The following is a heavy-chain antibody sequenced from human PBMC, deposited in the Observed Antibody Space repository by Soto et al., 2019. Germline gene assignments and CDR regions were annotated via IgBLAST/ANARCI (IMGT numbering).Heavy chain of an antibody. CDR2: ISNSVNT. J-gene: IGHJ5*02. CDR3: ARTGSTWYRWFDP. V-gene: IGHV4-59*02. CDR1: GAYVTTYY. Sequence: SETLSLTCNVSGAYVTTYYWSWIRQSPGKGLEWIGYISNSVNTNYNPSLKSRVTISLDTSKNHFSLKMRSVTAANTAVYYWARTGSTWYRWFDPWGQGTLVTVSS. D-gene: IGHD6-13*01.